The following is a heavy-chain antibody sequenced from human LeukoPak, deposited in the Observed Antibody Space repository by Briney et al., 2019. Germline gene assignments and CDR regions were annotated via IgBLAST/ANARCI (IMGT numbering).Heavy chain of an antibody. J-gene: IGHJ6*03. D-gene: IGHD1-7*01. V-gene: IGHV1-18*01. Sequence: ASVKVSCKASGYTFTSYGISWVRQAPGQGLEWMGWISAYNGNTNYAQKLQGRVTMTTDTSTSTAYMELRSLRSDDTAVYYCARRVELGYHYYYYMDVWGKGTTVTVSS. CDR3: ARRVELGYHYYYYMDV. CDR1: GYTFTSYG. CDR2: ISAYNGNT.